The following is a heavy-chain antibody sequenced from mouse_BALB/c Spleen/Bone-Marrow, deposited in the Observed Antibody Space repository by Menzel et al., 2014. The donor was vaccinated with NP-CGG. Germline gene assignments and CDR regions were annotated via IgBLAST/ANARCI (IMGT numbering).Heavy chain of an antibody. CDR1: GFTFSNYW. D-gene: IGHD1-3*01. Sequence: EVKLVESGGGLVQPGGSMELSCVASGFTFSNYWMNWVRQSPEKGLEWVAEIRLKSNNYATHYAESVKGRFTISRDDSKSSVYLQMNNLRAEDTGIYYCTRSGAFAYWGQGTLVTVSA. CDR3: TRSGAFAY. V-gene: IGHV6-6*02. CDR2: IRLKSNNYAT. J-gene: IGHJ3*01.